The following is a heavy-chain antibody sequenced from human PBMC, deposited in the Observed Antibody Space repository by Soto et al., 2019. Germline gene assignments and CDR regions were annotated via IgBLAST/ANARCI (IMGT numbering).Heavy chain of an antibody. CDR1: GITFSSYW. J-gene: IGHJ4*02. CDR3: ASPNYPF. V-gene: IGHV3-74*01. CDR2: INGDGSTT. D-gene: IGHD3-10*01. Sequence: EVQLVESGGGLVQTGGSLRLSCAASGITFSSYWIHWVRQAPGKGLVWVSRINGDGSTTSYADSVKGRFTISRDNARNTLYLQMNSLRAEDTAVYYCASPNYPFRGQGTLVTVSS.